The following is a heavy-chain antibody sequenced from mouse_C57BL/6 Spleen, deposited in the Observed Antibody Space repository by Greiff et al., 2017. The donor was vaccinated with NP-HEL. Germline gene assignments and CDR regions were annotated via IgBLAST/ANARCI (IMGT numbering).Heavy chain of an antibody. CDR3: ARDYDYDVVAMDY. V-gene: IGHV1-42*01. D-gene: IGHD2-4*01. CDR1: GYSFTGYY. J-gene: IGHJ4*01. Sequence: EVQLVESGPELVKPGASVKISCKASGYSFTGYYINWVKQSPEKSLEWIGEIIPSTGGTTYNQKFKAKATLTVDKSSSTAYMHLKSLTSEDSAVYYYARDYDYDVVAMDYWGQGTSVTVSS. CDR2: IIPSTGGT.